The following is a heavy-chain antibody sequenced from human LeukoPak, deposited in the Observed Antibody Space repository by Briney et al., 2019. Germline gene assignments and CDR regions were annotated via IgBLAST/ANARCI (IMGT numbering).Heavy chain of an antibody. Sequence: GGSLRLSCAASGFTVSSNYMSWVRQAPGKGLEWVSVIYSGGSTYYADYVKGRFTISRDNSKNTLYLQMNSLRAEDTAVYYCARVVITLGVAFDIWGQGTMVTVSS. J-gene: IGHJ3*02. CDR1: GFTVSSNY. CDR2: IYSGGST. D-gene: IGHD3-22*01. V-gene: IGHV3-66*01. CDR3: ARVVITLGVAFDI.